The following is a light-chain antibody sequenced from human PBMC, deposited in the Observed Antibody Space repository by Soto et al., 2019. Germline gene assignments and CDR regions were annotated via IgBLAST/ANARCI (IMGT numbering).Light chain of an antibody. V-gene: IGKV3-20*01. CDR1: QSVSSSY. CDR3: QQYGSSPRT. J-gene: IGKJ2*01. CDR2: CAS. Sequence: EIVLTQSPGTLSSSPGERATLSCRASQSVSSSYLAWYQQKPGQAPRLLIYCASSRATGIPDRFSGSGSGTDFTLTISRLEPEDFAVYYCQQYGSSPRTFGQGTKLEIK.